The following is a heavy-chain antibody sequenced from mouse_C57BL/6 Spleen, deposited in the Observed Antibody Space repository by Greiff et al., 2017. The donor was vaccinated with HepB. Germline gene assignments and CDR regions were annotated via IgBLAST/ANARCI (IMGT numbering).Heavy chain of an antibody. CDR3: ARYGNYGLWYFDV. Sequence: VQLQQSGTELVKPGASVKLSCKASGYTFTSYWMHWVKQRPGQGLEWIGNINPSNGGTNYNEKFKSKATLTVDKSSSTAYMQLSSLTSEDSAVYYCARYGNYGLWYFDVWGTGTTVTVSS. CDR2: INPSNGGT. D-gene: IGHD2-1*01. J-gene: IGHJ1*03. V-gene: IGHV1-53*01. CDR1: GYTFTSYW.